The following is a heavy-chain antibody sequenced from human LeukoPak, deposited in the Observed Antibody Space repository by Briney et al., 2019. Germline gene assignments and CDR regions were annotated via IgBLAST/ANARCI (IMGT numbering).Heavy chain of an antibody. V-gene: IGHV1-2*02. D-gene: IGHD3-3*01. Sequence: ASVKVSCKASGYTFTGYYMHWVRQAPGQGLEWMGWINPNSGGTNYAQKFQGRVTMTRDTSISTAYMELSRLRSDDTAVYYCARGLHGWSGYEMAYWGQGTLVTVSS. J-gene: IGHJ4*02. CDR3: ARGLHGWSGYEMAY. CDR1: GYTFTGYY. CDR2: INPNSGGT.